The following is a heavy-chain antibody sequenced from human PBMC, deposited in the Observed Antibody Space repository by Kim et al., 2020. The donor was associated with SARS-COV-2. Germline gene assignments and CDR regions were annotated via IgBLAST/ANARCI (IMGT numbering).Heavy chain of an antibody. CDR2: INHSGST. J-gene: IGHJ6*02. CDR1: GGSFSGYY. V-gene: IGHV4-34*01. D-gene: IGHD6-19*01. Sequence: SETLSLTCAVYGGSFSGYYWSWIRQPPGKGLEWIGEINHSGSTNYNPSLKSRVTISVDTSKTQFSLKLSSVTAADTAVYYCARVYSRGGYYYYGMDVWGQGTTVTVSS. CDR3: ARVYSRGGYYYYGMDV.